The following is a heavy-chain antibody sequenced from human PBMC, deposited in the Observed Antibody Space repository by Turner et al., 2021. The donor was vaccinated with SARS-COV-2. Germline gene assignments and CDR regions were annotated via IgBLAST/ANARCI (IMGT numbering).Heavy chain of an antibody. CDR1: GFTFSSYG. V-gene: IGHV3-30*18. Sequence: VQLVESGGGLVKPGGSLRLSCAASGFTFSSYGMHWVRQAPGKGLEWVAVISYDGSNKYYADSVKGRFTISRDNSKNTLYLQMNSLRAEDTAVYYCAKGASQHFDYWGQGTLVTVSS. J-gene: IGHJ4*02. D-gene: IGHD5-18*01. CDR2: ISYDGSNK. CDR3: AKGASQHFDY.